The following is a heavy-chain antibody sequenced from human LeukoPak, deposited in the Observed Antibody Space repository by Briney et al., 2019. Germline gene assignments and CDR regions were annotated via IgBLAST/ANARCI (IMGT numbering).Heavy chain of an antibody. CDR3: ARDRGPWDDFWSGYYYYYYGMDV. Sequence: SGGSLRLSCAASGFTFSSYEMNWVRQAPGKGLEWASYISSSGSTIYYADSVKGRFTISRDNAKNSLYLQMNSLRAEDTAVYYCARDRGPWDDFWSGYYYYYYGMDVWGQGTTVTVSS. CDR2: ISSSGSTI. D-gene: IGHD3-3*01. V-gene: IGHV3-48*03. CDR1: GFTFSSYE. J-gene: IGHJ6*02.